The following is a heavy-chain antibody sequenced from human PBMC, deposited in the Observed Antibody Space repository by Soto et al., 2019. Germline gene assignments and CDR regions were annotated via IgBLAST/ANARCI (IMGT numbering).Heavy chain of an antibody. CDR2: IYWYDDK. Sequence: QITLKESGPTLVKPTQTLTLTCTFSGFSLSTSGVGVGWIRQRPGKALAWLALIYWYDDKRYSPSLTSKLTITKDTSKNQVVRTMTNMDPVDTATYYCAHVLVVVANYGMDVWGQGTTVTVSS. D-gene: IGHD2-15*01. V-gene: IGHV2-5*01. CDR1: GFSLSTSGVG. J-gene: IGHJ6*02. CDR3: AHVLVVVANYGMDV.